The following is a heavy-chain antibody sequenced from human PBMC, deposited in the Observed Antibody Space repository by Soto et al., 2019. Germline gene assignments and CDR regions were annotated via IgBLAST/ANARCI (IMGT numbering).Heavy chain of an antibody. J-gene: IGHJ6*02. CDR1: GFSLNTGGLG. CDR2: IYWDGDK. Sequence: QITLKESGPTLVKPTQTLTLTCTFSGFSLNTGGLGVGWIRQPPGKALEWLALIYWDGDKRYSPSLKSRLSITKDTSHNQVVLTMTTMDPVDTATYYCAHSRCGGDCLRCYSSHYYYGMDVWGQGTTVTVSS. V-gene: IGHV2-5*02. CDR3: AHSRCGGDCLRCYSSHYYYGMDV. D-gene: IGHD2-21*02.